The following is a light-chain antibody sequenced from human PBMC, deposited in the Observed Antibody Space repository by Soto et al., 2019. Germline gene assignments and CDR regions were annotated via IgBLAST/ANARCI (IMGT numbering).Light chain of an antibody. J-gene: IGKJ1*01. CDR3: QQYGSSPWT. CDR2: GAS. CDR1: QSISSNY. Sequence: ETVLTQSPGTLSLSPGERATLSCRASQSISSNYLAWYRQTPGQAPRLLIYGASKRASGIADRFSGSGSGTDFTLIISRLEPEDFALYYCQQYGSSPWTFGQGTKEEIK. V-gene: IGKV3-20*01.